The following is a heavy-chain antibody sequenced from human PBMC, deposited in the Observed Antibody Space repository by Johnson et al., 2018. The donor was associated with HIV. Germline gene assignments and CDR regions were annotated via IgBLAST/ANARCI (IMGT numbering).Heavy chain of an antibody. J-gene: IGHJ3*02. CDR2: IGTAGDT. Sequence: VQLVESGGGVVQPGRSRRLSCAASGFTFSSYDMHWVRQATGKGLEWVSAIGTAGDTYYPGSVKGRFTISRENAKNSLYLQMNSLRAGDTAVYYCARGGRKWELLGDDAFDIWGQGTMVTVSS. CDR3: ARGGRKWELLGDDAFDI. D-gene: IGHD1-26*01. CDR1: GFTFSSYD. V-gene: IGHV3-13*01.